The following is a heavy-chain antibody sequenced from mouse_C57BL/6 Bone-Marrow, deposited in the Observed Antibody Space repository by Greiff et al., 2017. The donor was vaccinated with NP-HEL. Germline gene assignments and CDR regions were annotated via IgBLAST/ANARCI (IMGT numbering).Heavy chain of an antibody. CDR3: ARGRLAWFAG. J-gene: IGHJ3*01. V-gene: IGHV3-6*01. D-gene: IGHD3-2*02. Sequence: EVKLMESGPGLVKPSQSLSLTCSVTGYSITSGYYWNWIRQFPGNKLEWMGYISYDGSNNYNPSLKNRISITRDTSKNHFFLKLNSVTTEDTATYYCARGRLAWFAGWGQGTLVTVSA. CDR1: GYSITSGYY. CDR2: ISYDGSN.